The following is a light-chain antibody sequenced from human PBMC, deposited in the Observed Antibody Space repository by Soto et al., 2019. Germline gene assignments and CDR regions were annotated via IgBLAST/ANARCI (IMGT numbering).Light chain of an antibody. CDR1: KSDIGVYDF. V-gene: IGLV2-8*01. J-gene: IGLJ1*01. Sequence: QSALTRPPSASGSPGQSVTISCTGTKSDIGVYDFVSWYQHHPGKAPRLIIYEVVQRPSGVPDRFSGSKSGNTASLTVSGLQAADEADYFCATWDDSLNGFYVFGTGTKLTVL. CDR2: EVV. CDR3: ATWDDSLNGFYV.